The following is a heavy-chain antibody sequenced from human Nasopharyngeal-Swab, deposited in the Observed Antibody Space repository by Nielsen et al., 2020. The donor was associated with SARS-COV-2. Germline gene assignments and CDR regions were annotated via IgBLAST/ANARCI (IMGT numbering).Heavy chain of an antibody. CDR3: ARAMDTAMVWYYFDY. J-gene: IGHJ4*02. V-gene: IGHV4-4*02. D-gene: IGHD5-18*01. CDR1: GGSISSSNW. CDR2: IYHSGST. Sequence: SDILSLTCAASGGSISSSNWWRWVRQPPGKGLEWIGEIYHSGSTNYNPSLKSRVTISVDKSKNQFSLKLSSVTAADTAVYYCARAMDTAMVWYYFDYWGQGTLVTVSS.